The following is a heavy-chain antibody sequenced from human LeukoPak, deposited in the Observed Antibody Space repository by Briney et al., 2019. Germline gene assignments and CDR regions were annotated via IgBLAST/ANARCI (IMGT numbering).Heavy chain of an antibody. CDR1: GYTFTDYY. Sequence: ASVKVSCKASGYTFTDYYIHWVRQAPGQGLEWRGWINPNSGGTNYAQKFQGRVTMTRDTSISTAYMELSRLRSDDTAVYYCARDWVEMATSFYYMDVWGKGTTVTVSS. J-gene: IGHJ6*03. CDR2: INPNSGGT. CDR3: ARDWVEMATSFYYMDV. D-gene: IGHD5-24*01. V-gene: IGHV1-2*02.